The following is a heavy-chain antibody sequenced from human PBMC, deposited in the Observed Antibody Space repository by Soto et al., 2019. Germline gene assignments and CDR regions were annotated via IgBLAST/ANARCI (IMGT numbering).Heavy chain of an antibody. V-gene: IGHV3-30-3*01. D-gene: IGHD2-2*01. CDR3: GRCSSTSCHLGADY. CDR2: ISYDGSDQ. CDR1: GFTFSTYA. J-gene: IGHJ4*02. Sequence: QVQLVESGGGVVQPGRSLRLSCAASGFTFSTYAMHWVHQAPGKGLEWVALISYDGSDQYYADSVKGRFTISRDNSKNTLYLQMNSLRTEDTAMYYCGRCSSTSCHLGADYWGQGTLVTVSS.